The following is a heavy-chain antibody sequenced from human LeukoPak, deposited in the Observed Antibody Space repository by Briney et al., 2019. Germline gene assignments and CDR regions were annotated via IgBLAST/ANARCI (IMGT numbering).Heavy chain of an antibody. V-gene: IGHV4-61*01. CDR2: IYYSGST. J-gene: IGHJ4*02. D-gene: IGHD6-19*01. CDR1: GGSFSSGSYY. CDR3: ARVRDSSGWYGGDY. Sequence: SETLSLTCTVSGGSFSSGSYYWSWMGPPPGKGLEWIVYIYYSGSTNYNPSLKSRVTISVDTSKNPFSLKLSSVTAADTAVYYCARVRDSSGWYGGDYWGQGTLVTVSS.